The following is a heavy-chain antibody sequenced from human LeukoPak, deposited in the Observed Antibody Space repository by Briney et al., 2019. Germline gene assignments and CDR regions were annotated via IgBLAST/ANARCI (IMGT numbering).Heavy chain of an antibody. V-gene: IGHV1-69*06. Sequence: SVKVSCKASGGTFSSYAISWVRQAPGRGLEWMGGIIPIFGTANYAQKFQGRVTITADKSTSTAYMELSSLRSEDTAVYYCARDSSTSRYYYYYMDVWGKGTTVTVSS. CDR1: GGTFSSYA. CDR2: IIPIFGTA. D-gene: IGHD2-2*01. CDR3: ARDSSTSRYYYYYMDV. J-gene: IGHJ6*03.